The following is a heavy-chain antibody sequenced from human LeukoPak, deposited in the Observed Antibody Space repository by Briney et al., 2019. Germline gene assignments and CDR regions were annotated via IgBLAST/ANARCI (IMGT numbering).Heavy chain of an antibody. CDR3: TKENLDYHNAFDI. V-gene: IGHV3-53*01. J-gene: IGHJ3*02. D-gene: IGHD3-22*01. Sequence: GGSLRLSCAASGFIVSSNYINWVRQAPGKGLEWVSIIYSSGGTYYADSVKGRFTISRDNSKNTLYLQMNSLRAEDTAVYYCTKENLDYHNAFDIWGQGTMATVSS. CDR1: GFIVSSNY. CDR2: IYSSGGT.